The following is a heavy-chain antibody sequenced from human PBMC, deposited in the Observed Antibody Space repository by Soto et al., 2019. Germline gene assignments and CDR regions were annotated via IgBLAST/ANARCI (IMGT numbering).Heavy chain of an antibody. Sequence: GGSLRLSCAASGFTFSNAWMNWVRQAPGKGLEWVGRIKSKTDGGTTDYAAPVKGRFTISRDDSKNTLYLQMNSLKTEDTAVYYCTTEWSSYCGGDCYEYFQHWGQGTLVTVSS. CDR3: TTEWSSYCGGDCYEYFQH. V-gene: IGHV3-15*07. J-gene: IGHJ1*01. CDR1: GFTFSNAW. D-gene: IGHD2-21*02. CDR2: IKSKTDGGTT.